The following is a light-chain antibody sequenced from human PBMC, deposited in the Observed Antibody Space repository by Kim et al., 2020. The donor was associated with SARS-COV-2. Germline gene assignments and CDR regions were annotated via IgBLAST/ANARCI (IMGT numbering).Light chain of an antibody. J-gene: IGLJ2*01. CDR3: SSYAGSNTVI. V-gene: IGLV2-8*01. Sequence: GQSVTIACTGTSSDVGAYNYISCYLQHPGKAPKLMIYEVSKRPSGVPDRFSGSKSGNTASLTVSGLQAEDEADYYCSSYAGSNTVIFGGGTQLTVL. CDR2: EVS. CDR1: SSDVGAYNY.